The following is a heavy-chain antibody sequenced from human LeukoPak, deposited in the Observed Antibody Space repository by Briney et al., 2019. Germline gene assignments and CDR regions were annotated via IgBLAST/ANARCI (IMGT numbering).Heavy chain of an antibody. J-gene: IGHJ4*02. Sequence: PSETLSLTCTVSGGSISSSSYYWGWIRQPPGKGREWIGEINHSGSTNYNPTRKSRVTISVDTSKNQFSLKLSSVTAADTAVYYCARVRRFLEWTFDYWGQGTLVTVSS. CDR3: ARVRRFLEWTFDY. CDR1: GGSISSSSYY. CDR2: INHSGST. D-gene: IGHD3-3*01. V-gene: IGHV4-39*07.